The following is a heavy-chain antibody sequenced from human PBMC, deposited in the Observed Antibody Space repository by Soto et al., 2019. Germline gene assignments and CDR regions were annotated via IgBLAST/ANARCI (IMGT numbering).Heavy chain of an antibody. CDR3: ARDGSSWGNWFDP. D-gene: IGHD6-13*01. Sequence: SETLSLTCTVSGGSISSGGYYWSWIRQHPGKGLEWIGYIYYSGSTYYNPSLKSRVTISVDTSKNQFSLKLSSVTAADTAVYYCARDGSSWGNWFDPWGQGTLVTVSS. V-gene: IGHV4-31*03. J-gene: IGHJ5*02. CDR1: GGSISSGGYY. CDR2: IYYSGST.